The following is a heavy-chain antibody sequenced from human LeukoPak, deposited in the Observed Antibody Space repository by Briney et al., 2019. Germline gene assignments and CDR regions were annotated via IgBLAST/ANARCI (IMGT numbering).Heavy chain of an antibody. D-gene: IGHD4-11*01. V-gene: IGHV3-74*01. CDR2: IKTDGSDR. CDR3: IRDFLTVTTNDY. CDR1: GFSFSDYW. Sequence: PGGSLRLSCVVSGFSFSDYWMHWVRNAPGKGLVWVSGIKTDGSDRRYADFVKGRFTISRDNAKNTLFLQMNSLRAEDTAVYYCIRDFLTVTTNDYWGQGTLVTVSS. J-gene: IGHJ4*02.